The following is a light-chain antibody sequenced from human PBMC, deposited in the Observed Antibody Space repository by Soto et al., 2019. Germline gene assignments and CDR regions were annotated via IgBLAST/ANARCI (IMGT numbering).Light chain of an antibody. J-gene: IGKJ2*01. Sequence: DIQMTQSPSSLSASVGDRITITCRASQNLGDYLNWYQQKPGMPPKLLIYRTSSLQGGVPSRFSGSGSGAHFTLTISGLRPEDFATYFCQQCQATPYTFGQGTVLDIK. CDR2: RTS. V-gene: IGKV1-39*01. CDR1: QNLGDY. CDR3: QQCQATPYT.